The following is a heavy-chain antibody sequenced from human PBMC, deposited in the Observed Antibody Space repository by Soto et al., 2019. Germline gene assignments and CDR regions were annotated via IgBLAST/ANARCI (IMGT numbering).Heavy chain of an antibody. D-gene: IGHD3-10*01. V-gene: IGHV1-3*01. CDR3: GRGSGHNWFDP. Sequence: QVQLVQSGAEVKKPGASVKVSCKASGYTFTNYAMHWVRQAPGQRLEWMGWINAGNGNRKYSQRFQGRVTITRDTSASTAYMELSSLRSEDTAVYYCGRGSGHNWFDPWGQGTLVTVSS. CDR2: INAGNGNR. J-gene: IGHJ5*02. CDR1: GYTFTNYA.